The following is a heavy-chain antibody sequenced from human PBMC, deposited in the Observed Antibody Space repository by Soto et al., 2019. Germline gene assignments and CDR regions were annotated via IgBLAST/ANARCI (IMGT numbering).Heavy chain of an antibody. CDR3: AAGDTIFGVAAYGMDV. CDR2: IVVGSGNT. D-gene: IGHD3-3*01. Sequence: VASVKVSCKASGFTFTSSAVQWVRQARGQRLEWIGWIVVGSGNTNYAQKFQERVTITRDMSTSTAYMELSSLRSEDTAVYYCAAGDTIFGVAAYGMDVWGQGTTVTVSS. J-gene: IGHJ6*02. CDR1: GFTFTSSA. V-gene: IGHV1-58*01.